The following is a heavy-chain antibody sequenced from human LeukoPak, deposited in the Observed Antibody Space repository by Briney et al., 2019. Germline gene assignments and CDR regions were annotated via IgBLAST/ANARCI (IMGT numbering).Heavy chain of an antibody. D-gene: IGHD3-22*01. CDR3: AKDLGYYYDSSGHFDY. CDR2: ISYDGSNK. V-gene: IGHV3-30-3*01. Sequence: PGRSLRLSCAASGFTFSSYAMHWVRQAPGKGLEWVAVISYDGSNKYYADSVKGRFTISRDNSKNTLYLQMNSLRAEDTAVYYCAKDLGYYYDSSGHFDYWGQGTLVTVSP. CDR1: GFTFSSYA. J-gene: IGHJ4*02.